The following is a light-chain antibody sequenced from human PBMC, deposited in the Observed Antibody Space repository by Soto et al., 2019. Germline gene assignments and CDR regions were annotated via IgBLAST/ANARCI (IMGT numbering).Light chain of an antibody. J-gene: IGLJ1*01. V-gene: IGLV1-40*01. CDR2: GNI. CDR3: QSYDSSLSGYV. CDR1: SSNIGTGYD. Sequence: QSVLTQPPSVSGAPGQRVTISCTGSSSNIGTGYDVHWYQQLPRTAPKLLIYGNINRPSGVPDRFSASKSDTSASLAITGLQADDEAHYYCQSYDSSLSGYVFGTGTKLTVL.